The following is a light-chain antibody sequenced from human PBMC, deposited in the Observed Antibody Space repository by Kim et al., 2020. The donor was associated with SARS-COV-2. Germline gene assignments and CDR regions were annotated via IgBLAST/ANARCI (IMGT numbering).Light chain of an antibody. CDR1: ISHVGGYNF. CDR2: DFI. J-gene: IGLJ2*01. Sequence: QSITYSGTGTISHVGGYNFLSWYQQPPGKAPNRMFYDFINRPSGVSNRFSGSKSGNTASLTISGRQAEDKAGYYCSSYTGSRTLVFGGGTKLTVL. V-gene: IGLV2-14*03. CDR3: SSYTGSRTLV.